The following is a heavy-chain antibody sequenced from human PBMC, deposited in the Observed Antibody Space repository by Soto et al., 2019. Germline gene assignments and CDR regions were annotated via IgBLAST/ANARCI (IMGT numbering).Heavy chain of an antibody. V-gene: IGHV1-18*01. CDR2: ISAYNGAT. J-gene: IGHJ4*02. Sequence: ASVKVSCKTSGFTFTHYGIRWLRQAPGQGLEWMGWISAYNGATNYAQKFQDRLTMTTDASTSTAYMELRSLRSDDTAVYFCARASNASNWDYWGQGTLVTVSS. CDR1: GFTFTHYG. D-gene: IGHD6-13*01. CDR3: ARASNASNWDY.